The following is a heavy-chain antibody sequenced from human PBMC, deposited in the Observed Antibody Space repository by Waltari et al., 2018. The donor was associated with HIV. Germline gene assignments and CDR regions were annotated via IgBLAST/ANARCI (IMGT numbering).Heavy chain of an antibody. CDR2: VNNEGSST. CDR3: ASLSYGSGDRNFDY. CDR1: GFTFSRYW. V-gene: IGHV3-74*01. Sequence: EVQLVESGGGLVQPGGSLRLSCAASGFTFSRYWMHWVRQAPGKGLVWLARVNNEGSSTSYADSGKGRFTITRDNAKNTVYLQMNSLRAEDTAVYYCASLSYGSGDRNFDYWGQGTLVTVSS. J-gene: IGHJ4*02. D-gene: IGHD3-10*01.